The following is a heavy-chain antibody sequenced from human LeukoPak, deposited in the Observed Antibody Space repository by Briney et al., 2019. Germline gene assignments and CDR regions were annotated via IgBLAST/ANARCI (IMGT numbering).Heavy chain of an antibody. Sequence: ASVKVSCKASGYTFTDYHMHWVRQAPGQGLEWMGWINPDSGATNFAQKFQGRVTMTRDTSITTAYMELSRLNSDDTAVDYCATRYLDHWGQGTLVTVSS. CDR1: GYTFTDYH. CDR3: ATRYLDH. V-gene: IGHV1-2*02. J-gene: IGHJ4*02. CDR2: INPDSGAT.